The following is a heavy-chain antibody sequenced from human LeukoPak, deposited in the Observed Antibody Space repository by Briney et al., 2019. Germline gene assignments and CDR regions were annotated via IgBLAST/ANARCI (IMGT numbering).Heavy chain of an antibody. Sequence: GGSLRLSCAASGFTFSRDGMSWVRQAPGKGLEWVSGISGSGGSTNYADSVKGRFTISRDNSRNTLYLQMNSLRAEDTAVYYCAKVPTVLTYYFDYWGQGTLVTVSS. V-gene: IGHV3-23*01. CDR1: GFTFSRDG. CDR2: ISGSGGST. CDR3: AKVPTVLTYYFDY. J-gene: IGHJ4*02. D-gene: IGHD4-23*01.